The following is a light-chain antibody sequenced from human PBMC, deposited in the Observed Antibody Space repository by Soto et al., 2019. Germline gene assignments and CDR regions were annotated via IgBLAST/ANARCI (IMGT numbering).Light chain of an antibody. Sequence: DIQMTQSPSTLSGSVGYRVTITCRASQSISSWLAWYQQKPGKAPKLLIYDVSSLESGVPSRFSGSGSGTEFTLTISSLQPDDFATYYCQQYNTFSTFGQGTKVDI. J-gene: IGKJ1*01. CDR1: QSISSW. CDR3: QQYNTFST. V-gene: IGKV1-5*01. CDR2: DVS.